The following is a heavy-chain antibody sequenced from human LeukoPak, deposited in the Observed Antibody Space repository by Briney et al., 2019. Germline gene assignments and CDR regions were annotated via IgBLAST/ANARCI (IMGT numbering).Heavy chain of an antibody. V-gene: IGHV3-30*02. Sequence: PGGSLRLSCAASGFTFSSYGMHWVRRAPGKGLGWVTFIRYDGSNKFYTNSVKGRFTISRDNSKHTLYLQMDSLRAEDTAVYYCAKNRGYGDYYFDYWGQGTLVTVSS. J-gene: IGHJ4*02. CDR1: GFTFSSYG. D-gene: IGHD4-17*01. CDR2: IRYDGSNK. CDR3: AKNRGYGDYYFDY.